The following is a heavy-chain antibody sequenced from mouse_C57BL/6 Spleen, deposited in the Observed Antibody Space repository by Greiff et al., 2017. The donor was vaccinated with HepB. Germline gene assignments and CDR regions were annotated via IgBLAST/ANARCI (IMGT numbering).Heavy chain of an antibody. D-gene: IGHD3-2*02. CDR3: ARGGAAQATAWFAS. CDR1: GYTFTSYW. J-gene: IGHJ3*01. Sequence: QVQLQQPGTELVKPGASVKLSCKASGYTFTSYWMHWVKQRPGQGLEWIGNINPSNGGTNYNEKFKSKATLTVDKSSSTAYMQLSSLTSEDSAVYYFARGGAAQATAWFASWGQGTLVTVSA. CDR2: INPSNGGT. V-gene: IGHV1-53*01.